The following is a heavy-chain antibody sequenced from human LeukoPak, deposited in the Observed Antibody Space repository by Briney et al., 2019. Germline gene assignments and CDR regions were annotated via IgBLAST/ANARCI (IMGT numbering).Heavy chain of an antibody. J-gene: IGHJ4*02. D-gene: IGHD2-8*01. CDR1: GFTFDDYA. V-gene: IGHV3-9*01. CDR2: ISWNSGTI. CDR3: AGQWWLGGFDC. Sequence: PGGSLRLSCAASGFTFDDYAMHWVRQAPGKGLEWVSGISWNSGTIGYADSVKGRFTISRDNAKNSLYLQMNSLRAEDTAVYYCAGQWWLGGFDCWGQGTLVTVSS.